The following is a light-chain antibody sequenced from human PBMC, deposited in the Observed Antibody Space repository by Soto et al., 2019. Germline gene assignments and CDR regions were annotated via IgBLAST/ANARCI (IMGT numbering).Light chain of an antibody. CDR3: QEYNSYSGT. V-gene: IGKV1-5*01. Sequence: DIQMTQSPSTLSASVGDRVTITCRASQSLGIWLAWHQQKPGKAPKLLIYDASTLKSGVPSRFSGSGSGTKITLTISSLQPDDFATYYCQEYNSYSGTFGQGTKVDI. J-gene: IGKJ1*01. CDR1: QSLGIW. CDR2: DAS.